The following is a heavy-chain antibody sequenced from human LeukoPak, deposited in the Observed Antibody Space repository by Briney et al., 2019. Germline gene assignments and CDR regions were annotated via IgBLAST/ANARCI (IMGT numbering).Heavy chain of an antibody. CDR1: GFTFSSYA. CDR3: ANGNRCTSPNCLGYYYFYMDV. CDR2: FSGSGGTT. V-gene: IGHV3-23*01. Sequence: GGSLRLSCAASGFTFSSYAMNWVRQAPGRGLEWVSGFSGSGGTTYYADSVKGRYTISRDNSKNTLYLQMNSLRAEDTAVYYCANGNRCTSPNCLGYYYFYMDVWGKGTTVTVSS. J-gene: IGHJ6*03. D-gene: IGHD2-8*01.